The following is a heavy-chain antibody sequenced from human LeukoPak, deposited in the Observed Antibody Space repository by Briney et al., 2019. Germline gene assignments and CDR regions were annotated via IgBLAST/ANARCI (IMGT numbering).Heavy chain of an antibody. CDR1: GYTFTGYY. V-gene: IGHV1-2*06. Sequence: ASVKVSCKASGYTFTGYYMHWVRQAPGQGLEWMGRINPNSGGTNYAQKFQGRVTMTRHTPISTAYMELSRLRSDDTAVYYCARDSEMATINYWGQGTLVTVSS. CDR3: ARDSEMATINY. J-gene: IGHJ4*02. CDR2: INPNSGGT. D-gene: IGHD5-24*01.